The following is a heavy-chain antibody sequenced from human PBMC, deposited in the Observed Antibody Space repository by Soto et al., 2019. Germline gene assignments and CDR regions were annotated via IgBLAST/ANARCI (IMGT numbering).Heavy chain of an antibody. Sequence: EVQLVESGGDLVQPGGSLRLSCAASGFSFGDHAMHWVRQVPGRGLEWVSGISWDSGTLDYGDSVKGRFTISRVNTKNSPYLQTNSLRPEDPAFYFCAKDNGGVWSVPGGGSSAYYGMDVWGQGTTVTVSS. CDR1: GFSFGDHA. CDR2: ISWDSGTL. CDR3: AKDNGGVWSVPGGGSSAYYGMDV. J-gene: IGHJ6*02. D-gene: IGHD3-3*01. V-gene: IGHV3-9*01.